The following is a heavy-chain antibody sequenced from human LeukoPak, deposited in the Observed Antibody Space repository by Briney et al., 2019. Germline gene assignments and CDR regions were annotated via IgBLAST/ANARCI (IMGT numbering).Heavy chain of an antibody. CDR3: ARRYNWSVDY. Sequence: SETLSLTCAVYGGSFSGYYWSWIRQLPGKGLEWIGEINHSGSTNYNPSLKSRVTISVDTSKNQFSLKLSSVTAADTAVYYCARRYNWSVDYWGQGTLVTVSS. CDR1: GGSFSGYY. V-gene: IGHV4-34*01. CDR2: INHSGST. D-gene: IGHD1-20*01. J-gene: IGHJ4*02.